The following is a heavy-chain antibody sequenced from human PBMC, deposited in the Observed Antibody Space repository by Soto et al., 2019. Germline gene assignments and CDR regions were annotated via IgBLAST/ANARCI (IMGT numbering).Heavy chain of an antibody. V-gene: IGHV1-18*01. CDR1: GYTFTSYG. CDR2: ISAYNGNT. CDR3: ARTYYDILTGYYGGRGEGNYYYYYYMDV. D-gene: IGHD3-9*01. J-gene: IGHJ6*03. Sequence: ASVKVSCKASGYTFTSYGISWVRQAPGQGLEWMGWISAYNGNTNYAQKLQGRVTMTTDKSTSKAYMELRSLRSDDTAVYYCARTYYDILTGYYGGRGEGNYYYYYYMDVWGKGTTVTVSS.